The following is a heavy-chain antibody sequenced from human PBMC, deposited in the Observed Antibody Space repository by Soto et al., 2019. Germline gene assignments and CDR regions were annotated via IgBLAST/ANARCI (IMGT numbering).Heavy chain of an antibody. Sequence: QVQLVESGGGVVQPGRSLRLSCAASGFTFSSYAMHWVRQAPGKGLEWVAVISYDGSNKYYADSVKGRFTISRDNSKNTLYLQMNSLRDEDTAVYYCAREGGIQLWLKLGSWFDPWGQGTLVNVSS. CDR2: ISYDGSNK. CDR1: GFTFSSYA. J-gene: IGHJ5*02. D-gene: IGHD5-18*01. CDR3: AREGGIQLWLKLGSWFDP. V-gene: IGHV3-30-3*01.